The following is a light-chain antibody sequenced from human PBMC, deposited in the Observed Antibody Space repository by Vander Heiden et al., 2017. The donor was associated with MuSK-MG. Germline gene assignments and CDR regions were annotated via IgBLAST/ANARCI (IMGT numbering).Light chain of an antibody. Sequence: QSALTQPASVSGSPGQSITISCTGTGSDIGDYNSVSWYQHHPGKAPELIIYDVSNRPSGVSDRFSGSKSGSTASLTISGLQADDEADYYCSSYTAIYTFVFGAGTKVTVL. J-gene: IGLJ1*01. V-gene: IGLV2-14*03. CDR3: SSYTAIYTFV. CDR2: DVS. CDR1: GSDIGDYNS.